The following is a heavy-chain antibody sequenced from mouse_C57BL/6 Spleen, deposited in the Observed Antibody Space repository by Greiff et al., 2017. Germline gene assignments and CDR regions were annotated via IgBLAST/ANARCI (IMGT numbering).Heavy chain of an antibody. Sequence: VQLQQPGTELVKPGASVKLSCKASGYTFTSYWMHWVKQRPGQGLEWIGNINPSNGGTNYNEKFKSKATLTVDKSSSTAYMQLSSLTSEDSVVYYCARFPIYYDYGYAMDYWGQGTSVTVSS. CDR1: GYTFTSYW. J-gene: IGHJ4*01. V-gene: IGHV1-53*01. D-gene: IGHD2-4*01. CDR3: ARFPIYYDYGYAMDY. CDR2: INPSNGGT.